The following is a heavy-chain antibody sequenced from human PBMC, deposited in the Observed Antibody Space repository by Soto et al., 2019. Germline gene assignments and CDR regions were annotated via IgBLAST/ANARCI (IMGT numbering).Heavy chain of an antibody. CDR1: GFTFSNYA. J-gene: IGHJ4*02. CDR2: ITGTTGST. CDR3: AKDPDISGWYQTDLDY. D-gene: IGHD6-19*01. V-gene: IGHV3-23*01. Sequence: EVQLLESGGGLIQPGGSLRVSCAASGFTFSNYAMSWVRQAPGKGLKWVSTITGTTGSTYYADSVKGRFTISRDNSKNTLYLQLNSLRAEDTAVYYCAKDPDISGWYQTDLDYWGQGTLVTVSS.